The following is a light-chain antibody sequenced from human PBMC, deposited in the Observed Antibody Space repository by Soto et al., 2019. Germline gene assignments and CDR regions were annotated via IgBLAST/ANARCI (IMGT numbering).Light chain of an antibody. CDR3: QQRSNWPPRIT. Sequence: EIVMTQSPATLSVSPLERATLSFRAIQSVSSSLAWYQQKPGQAPRLLIYGASTRATGIPARFSGSGSGTDFTLTISSLEPEDFAVYYCQQRSNWPPRITFGPGTRLEIK. CDR2: GAS. CDR1: QSVSSS. J-gene: IGKJ5*01. V-gene: IGKV3-15*01.